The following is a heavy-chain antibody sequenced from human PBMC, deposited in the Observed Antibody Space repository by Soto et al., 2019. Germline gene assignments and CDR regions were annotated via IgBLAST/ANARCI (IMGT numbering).Heavy chain of an antibody. D-gene: IGHD1-26*01. CDR1: GGSISSSNW. CDR3: ARFNSGSYYEAFDI. Sequence: SETLSLTCAVSGGSISSSNWWSWVRQPPGKGLEWIGEIYHSGSTNYNPSLKSRVTISVDKSKNQFSLKLSSVTAADTAVYYCARFNSGSYYEAFDIRGQGTMVTVS. V-gene: IGHV4-4*02. CDR2: IYHSGST. J-gene: IGHJ3*02.